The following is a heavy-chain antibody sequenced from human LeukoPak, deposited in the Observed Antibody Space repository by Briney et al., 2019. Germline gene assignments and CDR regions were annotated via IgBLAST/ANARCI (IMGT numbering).Heavy chain of an antibody. D-gene: IGHD6-13*01. CDR3: AKESVPAAGTYGWYFDL. Sequence: PGGSLRLSCAASGFTFDDYAMHWVRQAPGKGLEWVSGISWNSGSIGYADSVKGRFTISRDNAKNSLYLQMNSLRAEDTALYYCAKESVPAAGTYGWYFDLWGRGTLVTVSS. V-gene: IGHV3-9*01. CDR2: ISWNSGSI. J-gene: IGHJ2*01. CDR1: GFTFDDYA.